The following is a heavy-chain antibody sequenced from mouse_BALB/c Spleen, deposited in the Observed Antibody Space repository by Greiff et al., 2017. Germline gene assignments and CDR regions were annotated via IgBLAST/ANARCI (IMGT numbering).Heavy chain of an antibody. CDR1: GFTFSSYG. Sequence: EVNVVESGGDLVKPGGSLKLSCAASGFTFSSYGMSWVRQTPDKRLEWVATISSGGSYTYYPDSVKGRFTISRDNAKNTLYLQMSSLKSEDTAMYYCARGYYAHAMDYWGQGTSVTVSS. CDR3: ARGYYAHAMDY. CDR2: ISSGGSYT. D-gene: IGHD1-1*01. J-gene: IGHJ4*01. V-gene: IGHV5-6*01.